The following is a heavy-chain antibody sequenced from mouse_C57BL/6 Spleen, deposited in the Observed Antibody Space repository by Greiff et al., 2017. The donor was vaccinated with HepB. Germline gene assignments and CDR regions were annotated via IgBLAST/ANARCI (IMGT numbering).Heavy chain of an antibody. J-gene: IGHJ2*01. Sequence: VQLQQSGPELVKPGASVKMSCKASGYTFTDYNMHWVKQSHGKSLEWIGYINPNNGGTSYNEKFKGKATLTVNKSSSTAYMELRSLTSEDSAVYYCARSDYDENYFDYWGKGTTLTVSS. CDR2: INPNNGGT. CDR3: ARSDYDENYFDY. CDR1: GYTFTDYN. D-gene: IGHD2-4*01. V-gene: IGHV1-22*01.